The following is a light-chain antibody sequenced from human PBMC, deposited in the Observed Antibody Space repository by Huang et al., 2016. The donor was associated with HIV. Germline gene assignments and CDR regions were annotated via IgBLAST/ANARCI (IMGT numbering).Light chain of an antibody. J-gene: IGKJ1*01. CDR3: QQYNNWPWT. CDR1: QSVSSN. Sequence: EIMMTQSPATLSVSPGERATLSCSASQSVSSNLAWYQQKPGQPPRLLIYGASARAAGIPARFSGSGSGTEFTLTISSLQSEDFAVYSCQQYNNWPWTFGQGTKVEIK. V-gene: IGKV3-15*01. CDR2: GAS.